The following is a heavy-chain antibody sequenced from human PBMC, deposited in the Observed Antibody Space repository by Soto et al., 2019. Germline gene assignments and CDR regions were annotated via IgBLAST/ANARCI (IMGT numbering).Heavy chain of an antibody. J-gene: IGHJ5*02. CDR1: GGSISSYS. V-gene: IGHV4-59*12. CDR3: ARVPGP. CDR2: IYHSRST. Sequence: SETLSLTCTVSGGSISSYSWSWIRQPPGKGLEWIGYIYHSRSTYYNPSLKSRVTISVDRSKNQFSLKLSSVTAADTAVYYCARVPGPWGQGTLVTVSS.